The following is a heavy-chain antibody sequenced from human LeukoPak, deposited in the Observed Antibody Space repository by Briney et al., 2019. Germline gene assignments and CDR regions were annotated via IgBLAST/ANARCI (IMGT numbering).Heavy chain of an antibody. J-gene: IGHJ5*02. Sequence: QTLSLTCAIFGDSVSSNSAAWNWIRQSPSRGLEWLGRTYYRSKWYNDYAVSVKSRITINPDTSKNQFSLQLNSVTPEDTAVYYCAREDIVVVPAAHNWFDPWGQGTLVTVSS. CDR2: TYYRSKWYN. D-gene: IGHD2-2*01. V-gene: IGHV6-1*01. CDR3: AREDIVVVPAAHNWFDP. CDR1: GDSVSSNSAA.